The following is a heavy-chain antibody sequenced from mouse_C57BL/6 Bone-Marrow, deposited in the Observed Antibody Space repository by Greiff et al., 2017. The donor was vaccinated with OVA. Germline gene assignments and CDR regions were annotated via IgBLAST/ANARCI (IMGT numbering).Heavy chain of an antibody. J-gene: IGHJ4*01. Sequence: VQLQQPGAELVKPGASVKLSCKASGYTFTSYWMHWVKQRPGRGLEWIGRIDPNSGGTKYNEKFKSKATLTVDKPSSPAYLQLSSLTSEDSAVDYCERRDYGAMDYWGQGTTVTVSS. D-gene: IGHD1-1*01. CDR2: IDPNSGGT. V-gene: IGHV1-72*01. CDR3: ERRDYGAMDY. CDR1: GYTFTSYW.